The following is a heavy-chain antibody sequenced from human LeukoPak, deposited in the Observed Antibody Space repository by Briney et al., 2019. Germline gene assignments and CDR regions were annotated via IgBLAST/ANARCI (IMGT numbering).Heavy chain of an antibody. D-gene: IGHD6-13*01. Sequence: GASVKVSCKTSGYTFTYYVISWVRQAPGQGLEWMGGFDPEDGETIYAQKFQGRVTMTEDTSTDTAYMELSSLRSEDTAVYYCATRLAAAGKVRYFDYWGQGTLVTVSS. CDR1: GYTFTYYV. CDR3: ATRLAAAGKVRYFDY. V-gene: IGHV1-24*01. CDR2: FDPEDGET. J-gene: IGHJ4*02.